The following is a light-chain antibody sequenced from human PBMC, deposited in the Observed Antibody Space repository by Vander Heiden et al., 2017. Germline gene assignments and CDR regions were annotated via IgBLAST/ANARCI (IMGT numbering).Light chain of an antibody. J-gene: IGLJ2*01. CDR2: EVS. V-gene: IGLV2-8*01. Sequence: VTISCTGTSSDVGGYNYVSWYQQHPGKAPKLMLYEVSKRPSGVPDRFSGSKSGNTASLTVSGLQDEDEADYYCSSNAGSSVVFGGGTKLTVL. CDR1: SSDVGGYNY. CDR3: SSNAGSSVV.